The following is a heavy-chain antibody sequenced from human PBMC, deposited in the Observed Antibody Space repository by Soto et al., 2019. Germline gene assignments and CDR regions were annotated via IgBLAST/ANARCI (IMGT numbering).Heavy chain of an antibody. V-gene: IGHV4-39*01. D-gene: IGHD6-13*01. CDR2: IYYSGRT. J-gene: IGHJ3*02. Sequence: QLQLQESGPGLVKPSETLSLTCTVSGGSISSSSYYWGWIRQPPGKGLEWIGRIYYSGRTYYNPSLKRRVAISVDTSKNQFSLKLSSVTAADTAVYYCARQDYSRSFDIWGQGTMVTVSS. CDR1: GGSISSSSYY. CDR3: ARQDYSRSFDI.